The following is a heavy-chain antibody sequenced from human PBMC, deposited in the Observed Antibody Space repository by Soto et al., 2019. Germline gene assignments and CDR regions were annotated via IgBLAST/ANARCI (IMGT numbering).Heavy chain of an antibody. D-gene: IGHD3-16*01. CDR3: AIIMTHSDSFDI. CDR1: GYTFGGFY. CDR2: INSNSGAT. V-gene: IGHV1-2*04. J-gene: IGHJ3*02. Sequence: ASVKVSCKASGYTFGGFYIHWMRQAPGQGLEWVGSINSNSGATTYAQKFQDSVAMTRDTSVNTAYMDLNRLTSDDTAIYYCAIIMTHSDSFDIWGQGTMVTVSS.